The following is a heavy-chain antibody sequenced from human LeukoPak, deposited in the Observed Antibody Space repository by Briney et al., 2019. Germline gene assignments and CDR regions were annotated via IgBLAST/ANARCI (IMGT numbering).Heavy chain of an antibody. V-gene: IGHV3-48*04. Sequence: GGSLRLSCAASGFTFSSYSMNWVRQAPGKGLEWVSYISSSSTIYYADSVKGRFTISRDNAKNSLYLQMNSLRAEDTAVYYCAREDRGNYYYYYMDVWGKGTTVTVSS. CDR3: AREDRGNYYYYYMDV. CDR2: ISSSSTI. D-gene: IGHD3-10*01. CDR1: GFTFSSYS. J-gene: IGHJ6*03.